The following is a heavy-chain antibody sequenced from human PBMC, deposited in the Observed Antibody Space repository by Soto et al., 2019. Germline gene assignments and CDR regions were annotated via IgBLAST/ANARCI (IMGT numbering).Heavy chain of an antibody. CDR3: AREYFSSGSPHMDV. V-gene: IGHV1-18*04. CDR1: GYTFTSYG. J-gene: IGHJ6*02. D-gene: IGHD3-22*01. Sequence: ASVKVSCKASGYTFTSYGISWVRQAPGQGLEWMGWISAYNGNTNYAQKLQGRVTMTTDTSTSTAYMELRSLRSDNTAVYYCAREYFSSGSPHMDVWGQGTTVTVSS. CDR2: ISAYNGNT.